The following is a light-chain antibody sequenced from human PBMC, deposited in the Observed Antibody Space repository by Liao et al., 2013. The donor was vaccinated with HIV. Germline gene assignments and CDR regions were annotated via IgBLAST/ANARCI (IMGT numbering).Light chain of an antibody. Sequence: SYELTQPPAVSVAPGQTAMITCGGYNLDSKSVHWYQQKPGQAPVMVMSFDSDRPSGIPERFSGSNSGSTATLTISRVEAGDEADYYCQVWDPTSDHWVFGGGTKLTVL. J-gene: IGLJ3*02. V-gene: IGLV3-21*04. CDR2: FDS. CDR1: NLDSKS. CDR3: QVWDPTSDHWV.